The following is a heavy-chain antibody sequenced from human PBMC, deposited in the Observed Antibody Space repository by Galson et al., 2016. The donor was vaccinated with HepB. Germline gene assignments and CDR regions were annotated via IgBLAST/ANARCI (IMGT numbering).Heavy chain of an antibody. J-gene: IGHJ3*02. Sequence: PALVKPTQTLTLTCTFSGFSLTTSGVAVGWIRQPPGKALEWLALIYWDDDKHYSPSLKSRLNITKDTAKNQVVLTMSHMDPVDTATYYCAHRKYGSSSGAFDIWGQGTMVIVSS. CDR2: IYWDDDK. CDR3: AHRKYGSSSGAFDI. D-gene: IGHD6-13*01. CDR1: GFSLTTSGVA. V-gene: IGHV2-5*02.